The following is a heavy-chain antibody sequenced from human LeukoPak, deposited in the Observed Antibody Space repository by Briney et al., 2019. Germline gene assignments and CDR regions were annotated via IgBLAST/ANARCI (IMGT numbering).Heavy chain of an antibody. CDR3: ARFSVGYYYGSGSYQGYYYMDV. D-gene: IGHD3-10*01. V-gene: IGHV4-61*02. J-gene: IGHJ6*03. CDR1: GGSISSGSYY. CDR2: IYTSGST. Sequence: SETLSLTCTVSGGSISSGSYYWSWIRQPAGKGLEWIGCIYTSGSTNYNPSLKSRVTISVDTSKNQFSLKLSSVTAADTAVYYCARFSVGYYYGSGSYQGYYYMDVWGKGTTVTVSS.